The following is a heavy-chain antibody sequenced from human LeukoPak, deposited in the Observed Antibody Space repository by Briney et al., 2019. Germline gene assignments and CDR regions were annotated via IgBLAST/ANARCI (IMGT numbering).Heavy chain of an antibody. J-gene: IGHJ4*02. CDR1: GGSITSYY. CDR3: ARHGSVSSGALV. CDR2: IFYSGST. V-gene: IGHV4-59*08. D-gene: IGHD3-22*01. Sequence: ETLSLTCTVSGGSITSYYWSWVRQPPGKGLEWIGYIFYSGSTNYNPSLKSRVTISVDTSKNQFSLRLSSVTAADTAVYYCARHGSVSSGALVWGQGTLVTVSS.